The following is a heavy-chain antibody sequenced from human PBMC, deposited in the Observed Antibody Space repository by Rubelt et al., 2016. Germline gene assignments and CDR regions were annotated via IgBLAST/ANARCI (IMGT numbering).Heavy chain of an antibody. CDR3: ARDLGGAGSYYMGYFDY. Sequence: QAPGKGLVWVSRIGRDESNTSYADFVKGRFTISRDNSRNTLFLQMNSLRAEDTAVYYCARDLGGAGSYYMGYFDYWGQGTLVTVAS. CDR2: IGRDESNT. V-gene: IGHV3-74*01. J-gene: IGHJ4*02. D-gene: IGHD3-10*01.